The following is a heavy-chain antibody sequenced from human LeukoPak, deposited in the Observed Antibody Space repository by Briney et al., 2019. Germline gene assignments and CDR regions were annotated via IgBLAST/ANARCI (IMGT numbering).Heavy chain of an antibody. CDR2: IYSSGST. D-gene: IGHD6-13*01. CDR1: GGSISSGGYA. V-gene: IGHV4-61*08. CDR3: ARGAAATY. Sequence: PSETLSLTCAVSGGSISSGGYAWSWIRQPPGKGLEWIGYIYSSGSTNYNPSLKSRVTISVDTSKNQFSLKLSSVTAADTAVYYCARGAAATYWGQGTLVTVSS. J-gene: IGHJ4*02.